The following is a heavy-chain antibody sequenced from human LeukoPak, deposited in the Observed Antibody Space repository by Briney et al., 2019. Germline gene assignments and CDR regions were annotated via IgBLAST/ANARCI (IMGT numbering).Heavy chain of an antibody. V-gene: IGHV3-7*01. CDR2: IKQDGSEK. D-gene: IGHD2-15*01. CDR1: GFIFSSYW. Sequence: PGGSLRLSRAASGFIFSSYWMSWVRQAPGKGLEWVANIKQDGSEKYYVDSVKGRFTISRDNAKNSLYLQMNSLRAEDTAVYYCARDLSLGYCSGGSCYYFDYWGQGTLVTVSS. CDR3: ARDLSLGYCSGGSCYYFDY. J-gene: IGHJ4*02.